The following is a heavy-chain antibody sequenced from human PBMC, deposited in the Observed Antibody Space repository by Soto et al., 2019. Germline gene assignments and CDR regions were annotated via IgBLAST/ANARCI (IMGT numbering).Heavy chain of an antibody. Sequence: ASVKVSCKASGGTFSSYAISWVRQAPGQGLEWMGGIIPIFGTANYAQEFQGRVTITADKSTSTAYMELSSLRSEDTAVYYCLTYYYGSGMQTDYYGMDVWGQGTTVTVSS. V-gene: IGHV1-69*06. J-gene: IGHJ6*02. CDR3: LTYYYGSGMQTDYYGMDV. CDR2: IIPIFGTA. D-gene: IGHD3-10*01. CDR1: GGTFSSYA.